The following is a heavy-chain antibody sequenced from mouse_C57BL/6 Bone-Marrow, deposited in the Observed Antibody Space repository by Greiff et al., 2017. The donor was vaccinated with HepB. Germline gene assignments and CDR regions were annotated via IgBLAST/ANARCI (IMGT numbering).Heavy chain of an antibody. CDR1: GYTFTSYW. CDR2: IYPSDSET. Sequence: QVQLQQPGAELVRPGSSVKLSCKASGYTFTSYWMDWVKQRPGQGLEWIGNIYPSDSETHYNQKFKDKATLTVDKSSSTAYMQLSSLTSEDSAVYYCGRPSTTVVATPFDYWGQGTTLTVSS. CDR3: GRPSTTVVATPFDY. J-gene: IGHJ2*01. D-gene: IGHD1-1*01. V-gene: IGHV1-61*01.